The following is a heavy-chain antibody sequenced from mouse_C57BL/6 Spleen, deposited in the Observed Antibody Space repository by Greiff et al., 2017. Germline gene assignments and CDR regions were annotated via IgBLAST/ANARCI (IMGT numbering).Heavy chain of an antibody. D-gene: IGHD1-1*01. V-gene: IGHV1-85*01. CDR1: GYTFTSYD. CDR3: ARHYCGSSYGGWYFDV. CDR2: IYPKDGST. J-gene: IGHJ1*03. Sequence: QVQLQQSGPELVKPGASVKLSCKASGYTFTSYDINWVKQRPGQGLEWIGWIYPKDGSTKYNEKFKGKATLTVETSSSTAYMALHSLTSEASAVYFWARHYCGSSYGGWYFDVWGTGTTVTVSS.